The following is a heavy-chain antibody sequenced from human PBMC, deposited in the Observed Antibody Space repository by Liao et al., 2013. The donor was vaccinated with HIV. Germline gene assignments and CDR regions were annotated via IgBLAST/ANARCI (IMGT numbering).Heavy chain of an antibody. CDR3: ARGRVVGGYNVFDY. CDR1: GGSFSGYY. V-gene: IGHV4-34*01. J-gene: IGHJ4*02. Sequence: QVQLQQWGAGLLKPSETLSLTCAVYGGSFSGYYWSWIRQPPGKGLEWFGEINHSGSTNYNPSLKSRVTISVDTSKNQFSLKLSSVTAADTAVYYCARGRVVGGYNVFDYWGQGTLVTVSS. CDR2: INHSGST. D-gene: IGHD3-22*01.